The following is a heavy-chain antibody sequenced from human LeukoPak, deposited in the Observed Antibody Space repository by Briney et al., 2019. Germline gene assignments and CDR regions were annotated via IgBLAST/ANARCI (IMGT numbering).Heavy chain of an antibody. J-gene: IGHJ3*02. CDR3: AGSPDDYYGSGSYYPPGAFDI. CDR2: ISTSTTTI. D-gene: IGHD3-10*01. Sequence: GGSLRLSCEASGFTFSSYSMNWVRQAPGKGLEWISYISTSTTTIYYANSVKGRFTISRDNSKNTLYLQMNSLRAEDTAVYYCAGSPDDYYGSGSYYPPGAFDIWGQGTMVTVSS. CDR1: GFTFSSYS. V-gene: IGHV3-48*01.